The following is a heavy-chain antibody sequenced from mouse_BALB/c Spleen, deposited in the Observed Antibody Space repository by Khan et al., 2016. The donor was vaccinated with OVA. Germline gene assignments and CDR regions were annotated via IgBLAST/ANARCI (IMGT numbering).Heavy chain of an antibody. CDR3: TRGYYGDPFAY. V-gene: IGHV5-4*02. D-gene: IGHD2-13*01. Sequence: EVELVESGGGLVKPGGSLKLSCEASGFTFSDYYMYWVRQTPEKRLEWVATISDGGSYTYYPDSVKGRFTISSDDVKNNLYLRMSSLKSEDTAMYYCTRGYYGDPFAYWGQGTLVTVSA. CDR2: ISDGGSYT. CDR1: GFTFSDYY. J-gene: IGHJ3*01.